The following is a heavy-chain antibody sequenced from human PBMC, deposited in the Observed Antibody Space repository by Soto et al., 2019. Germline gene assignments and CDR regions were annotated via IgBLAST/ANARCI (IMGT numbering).Heavy chain of an antibody. CDR3: ARIPRYSFPTSDDLDS. J-gene: IGHJ4*02. CDR2: ITPIYPTT. Sequence: SVKVSCKASGGTFYTYTFSWVRQAPGQGLEWMGSITPIYPTTNYAEKFQGRLTVTADGSTNTAYMELNSLTSEDTAVYYCARIPRYSFPTSDDLDSWGQGTLVTSPQ. D-gene: IGHD5-18*01. V-gene: IGHV1-69*13. CDR1: GGTFYTYT.